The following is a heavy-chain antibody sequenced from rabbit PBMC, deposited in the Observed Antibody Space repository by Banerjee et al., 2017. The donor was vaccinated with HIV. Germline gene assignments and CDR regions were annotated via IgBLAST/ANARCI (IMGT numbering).Heavy chain of an antibody. CDR3: ARDYSNDGGYYFHL. V-gene: IGHV1S40*01. CDR1: GFDFSSYY. J-gene: IGHJ4*01. CDR2: IYGGSGST. Sequence: QQLVESGGGLVKPGASLTLTCTASGFDFSSYYMSWVRQAPGKGLEWIGIIYGGSGSTYYASWAKGRFTISKTSSTTVTLQMTSLTAADTATYFCARDYSNDGGYYFHLWGPGTLVTVS. D-gene: IGHD7-1*01.